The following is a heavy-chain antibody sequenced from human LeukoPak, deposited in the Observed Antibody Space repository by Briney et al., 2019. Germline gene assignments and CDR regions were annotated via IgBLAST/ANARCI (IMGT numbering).Heavy chain of an antibody. Sequence: GGSLRLSCAASGFTFSSYAMSWVRQAPGKGLEWVSAISGSGGSTYYADSVKGRFTISRDNSKNTLYLQMNSLRAEDTAVYYCASVSSGLGCPNWGQGTLVTVSS. CDR2: ISGSGGST. J-gene: IGHJ4*02. CDR1: GFTFSSYA. V-gene: IGHV3-23*01. D-gene: IGHD3-16*01. CDR3: ASVSSGLGCPN.